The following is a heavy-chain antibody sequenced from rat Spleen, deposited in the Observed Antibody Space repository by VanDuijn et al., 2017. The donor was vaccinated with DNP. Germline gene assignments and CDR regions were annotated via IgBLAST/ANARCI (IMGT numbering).Heavy chain of an antibody. CDR2: ESYSGST. V-gene: IGHV3-1*01. J-gene: IGHJ2*01. CDR3: ARWTRYFDY. CDR1: GYSITSNY. Sequence: EVQLQESGPGLVKPSQSLSLTCSFTGYSITSNYWGWILKFPENKKEYIGKESYSGSTNYNPSLRSRISITRDTSKNQFFLQLNSVTTEDTATYYCARWTRYFDYWGQGVMVTVSS. D-gene: IGHD1-7*01.